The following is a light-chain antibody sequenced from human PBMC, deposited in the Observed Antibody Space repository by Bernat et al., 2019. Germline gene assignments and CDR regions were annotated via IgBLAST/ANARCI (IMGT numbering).Light chain of an antibody. J-gene: IGKJ2*01. Sequence: DIQMTQSPSSLSTSMGDRVTISCRASETIGTYLNWYQYKPGTAPKLLIPTASDLQSGVPSRFSGSGSVTDFTLTIYNLQPDDSATYYCQQTYNNPFTFGQGTKLDIK. V-gene: IGKV1-39*01. CDR1: ETIGTY. CDR2: TAS. CDR3: QQTYNNPFT.